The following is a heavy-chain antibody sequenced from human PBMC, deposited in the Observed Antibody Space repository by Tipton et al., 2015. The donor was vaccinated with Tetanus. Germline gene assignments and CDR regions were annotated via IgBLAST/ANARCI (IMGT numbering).Heavy chain of an antibody. J-gene: IGHJ5*02. V-gene: IGHV4-4*07. CDR2: ISNGNT. Sequence: GLVKPSETLSLTCTVSRGPISSYYWSWIRQPAGKGLEWVGHISNGNTDYSTSLKSRVTLSVDLSKNHFSLNLTSVTAADTAVYYCAFLPKHWLVPSFDPWGQGTLVTVSS. CDR1: RGPISSYY. CDR3: AFLPKHWLVPSFDP. D-gene: IGHD6-19*01.